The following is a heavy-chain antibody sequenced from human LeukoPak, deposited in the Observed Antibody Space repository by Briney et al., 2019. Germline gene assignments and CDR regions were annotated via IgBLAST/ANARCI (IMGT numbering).Heavy chain of an antibody. J-gene: IGHJ4*02. V-gene: IGHV5-51*01. CDR3: ARLASAWNFDY. D-gene: IGHD6-19*01. CDR2: FSPGDSDS. Sequence: GESLKISCKGSGYSFTSYWIGWVRQMSGKDLEWMGIFSPGDSDSRYSPSFQGQVTISADKSISTVYLQWSSLKASDTAMYYCARLASAWNFDYWGQGTLVTVSS. CDR1: GYSFTSYW.